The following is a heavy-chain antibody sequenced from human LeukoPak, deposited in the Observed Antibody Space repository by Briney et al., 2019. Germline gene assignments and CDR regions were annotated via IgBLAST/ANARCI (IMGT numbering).Heavy chain of an antibody. D-gene: IGHD3-3*01. CDR3: TSQTTDFWSGYYTGREVDY. CDR2: IKSKTDGGTT. V-gene: IGHV3-15*01. J-gene: IGHJ4*02. CDR1: GFTFSNAW. Sequence: PGGSLRLSCAASGFTFSNAWMSWVRQAPGKGLEWVGRIKSKTDGGTTDYAAPVKGRFTISRDDSKNTLYLQMNSLKTEDTAVYYCTSQTTDFWSGYYTGREVDYWGQGTLVTVSS.